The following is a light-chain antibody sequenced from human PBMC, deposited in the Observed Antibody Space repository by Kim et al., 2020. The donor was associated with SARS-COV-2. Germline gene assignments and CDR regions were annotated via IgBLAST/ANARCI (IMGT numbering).Light chain of an antibody. CDR2: GAY. J-gene: IGKJ2*01. CDR3: QQYGNSPVT. CDR1: HSFTTDC. Sequence: FPPGEGAPPTCRASHSFTTDCRACIQQKPGPPPRLLIYGAYNRATGIPDRFSGSGSGTDFTLTISRLEPEDFALYYCQQYGNSPVTFGQGTKLDI. V-gene: IGKV3-20*01.